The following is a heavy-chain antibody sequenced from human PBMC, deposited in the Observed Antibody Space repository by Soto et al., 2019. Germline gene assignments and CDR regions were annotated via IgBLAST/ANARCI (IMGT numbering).Heavy chain of an antibody. J-gene: IGHJ4*02. CDR3: TTNNYYDSSGYSDFDY. CDR1: GFTFSNAW. Sequence: GGSLRLSCAASGFTFSNAWMNWVRQAPGKGLEWVGRIKSKTDGGTTDYAAPVKGRFTISSDDSKNTLYLQMNSLKTEDTALYYCTTNNYYDSSGYSDFDYWGQGTLVTVSS. V-gene: IGHV3-15*07. CDR2: IKSKTDGGTT. D-gene: IGHD3-22*01.